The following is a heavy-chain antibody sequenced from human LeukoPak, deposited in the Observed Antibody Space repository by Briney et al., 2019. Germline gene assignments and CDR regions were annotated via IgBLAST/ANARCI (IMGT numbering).Heavy chain of an antibody. CDR2: IKSKTDGGTT. V-gene: IGHV3-15*01. CDR1: GLIFTNAW. J-gene: IGHJ4*02. D-gene: IGHD6-19*01. CDR3: TSSSSD. Sequence: GGSLRLSCAASGLIFTNAWMNWVRQAPGKGPEWVGRIKSKTDGGTTDYAAPVKGRFTVSRDDSKKMLYLQMNSLKTEDTGVYYCTSSSSDWGQGTLVTVSS.